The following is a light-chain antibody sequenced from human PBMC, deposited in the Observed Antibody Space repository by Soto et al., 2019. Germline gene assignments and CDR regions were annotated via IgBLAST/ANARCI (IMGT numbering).Light chain of an antibody. CDR2: GAS. V-gene: IGKV1-6*01. CDR3: LQDYAYPAT. Sequence: AIQMTQSPSSLFASVGDTVTITCRASQGIRNDLGWYQQKPGKAPKLLIFGASGLQSGVPSRFSGSGSGTTFTLTISSLQPEDFATYYCLQDYAYPATFGPGTKVDIK. CDR1: QGIRND. J-gene: IGKJ3*01.